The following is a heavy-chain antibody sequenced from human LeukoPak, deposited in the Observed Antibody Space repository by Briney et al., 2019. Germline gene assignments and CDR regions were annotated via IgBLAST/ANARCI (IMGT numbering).Heavy chain of an antibody. CDR2: IYSGGTT. J-gene: IGHJ4*02. CDR3: ARAGVSMIVEGY. D-gene: IGHD3-22*01. Sequence: GGSLRLSCAASEFTVSNIYMSWVRQAPGKGLEWVSVIYSGGTTHYADSVKGRFTISRDNSKNTLYLQMNSLRAEDTAVYYCARAGVSMIVEGYWGQGTLVTVSS. V-gene: IGHV3-66*01. CDR1: EFTVSNIY.